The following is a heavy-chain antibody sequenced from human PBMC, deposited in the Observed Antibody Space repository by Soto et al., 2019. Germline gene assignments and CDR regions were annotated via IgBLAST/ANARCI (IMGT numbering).Heavy chain of an antibody. CDR2: IHHSGST. J-gene: IGHJ5*02. Sequence: SETLSLTCSVSGGSITSHYCSWFRQPPGKGLEWIGYIHHSGSTSYNPSLKSRVTMSVDTSKNQFSLKVSSVTAADTALYYCARLGFYYQSLDPWGHGTLVTVSS. V-gene: IGHV4-59*08. CDR1: GGSITSHY. CDR3: ARLGFYYQSLDP. D-gene: IGHD2-2*01.